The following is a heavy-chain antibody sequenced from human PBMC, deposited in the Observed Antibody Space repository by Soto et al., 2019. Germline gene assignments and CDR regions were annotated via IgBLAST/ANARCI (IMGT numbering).Heavy chain of an antibody. D-gene: IGHD3-9*01. CDR2: ISSSSSTI. V-gene: IGHV3-48*02. CDR3: ARLRPYYDILTGYYYYYGMDV. J-gene: IGHJ6*02. CDR1: GFTFSSYS. Sequence: GGSLRLSCAASGFTFSSYSMNWVRQAPGKGLEWVSYISSSSSTIYYADSVKGRFTISRDNAKNSLYLQMNSLRDEDTAVYYCARLRPYYDILTGYYYYYGMDVWGQGTTVTVSS.